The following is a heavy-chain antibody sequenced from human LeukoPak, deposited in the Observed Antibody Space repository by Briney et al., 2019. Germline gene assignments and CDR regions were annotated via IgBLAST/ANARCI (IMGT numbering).Heavy chain of an antibody. D-gene: IGHD1-1*01. Sequence: GSLRLSCVASDFNFRSNWMDWVRQAGGKGLEWVAKIKGDGSEKNYVDSVKGRFSISRDNAKNSLYLEMNSLRAEDTGVYYCAKEGDWNLDYWGQGALVTVSS. CDR3: AKEGDWNLDY. J-gene: IGHJ4*02. V-gene: IGHV3-7*04. CDR2: IKGDGSEK. CDR1: DFNFRSNW.